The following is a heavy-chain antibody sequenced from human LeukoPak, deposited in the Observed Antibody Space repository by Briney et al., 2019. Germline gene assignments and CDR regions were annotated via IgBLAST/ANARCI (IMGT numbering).Heavy chain of an antibody. V-gene: IGHV4-4*02. CDR1: GGSISSSNW. Sequence: SETLSLTCAVSGGSISSSNWWSWVRQPPGKGLEWIGEIYHSGSTNYNPSLKSRVTISVDKSKNQFSLKLSSVTAADTAVYYCARGGRYSGSYYGYWGQGTLVTVSS. J-gene: IGHJ4*02. CDR2: IYHSGST. CDR3: ARGGRYSGSYYGY. D-gene: IGHD1-26*01.